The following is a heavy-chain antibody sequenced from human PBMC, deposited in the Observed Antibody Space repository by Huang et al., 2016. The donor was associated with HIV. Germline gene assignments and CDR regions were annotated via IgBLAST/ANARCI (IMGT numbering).Heavy chain of an antibody. CDR3: ARVESRRYYDSSGYYY. D-gene: IGHD3-22*01. Sequence: QVQLVQSGAEVKKPGSSVKVSCKASGGTFSSYAISWVRQAPGQGVEWMGGIIPSYGTANYAKKFQGRVTITADESTSTAYMELSSLRSEDTAVYYCARVESRRYYDSSGYYYWGQGTLVTVSS. J-gene: IGHJ4*02. CDR2: IIPSYGTA. V-gene: IGHV1-69*01. CDR1: GGTFSSYA.